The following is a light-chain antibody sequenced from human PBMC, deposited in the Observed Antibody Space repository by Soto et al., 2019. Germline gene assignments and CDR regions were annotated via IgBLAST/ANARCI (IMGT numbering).Light chain of an antibody. Sequence: IQLTQSPSSLSASVGDKVTITCRASQSIRSYLNWVQQKPGKAPKLLIYAASTLQSGVPSRFTGSGSGTPFTLTISSLQPEDFATYYCQQSFRTPWTFGQGTKVDIK. V-gene: IGKV1-39*01. CDR1: QSIRSY. CDR3: QQSFRTPWT. CDR2: AAS. J-gene: IGKJ1*01.